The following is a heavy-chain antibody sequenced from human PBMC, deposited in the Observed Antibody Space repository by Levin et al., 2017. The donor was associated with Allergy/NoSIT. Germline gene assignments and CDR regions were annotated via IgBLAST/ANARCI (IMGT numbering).Heavy chain of an antibody. D-gene: IGHD3-9*01. J-gene: IGHJ4*02. CDR1: GFTFSSYA. CDR3: AGGGRDYVILTGCPDY. V-gene: IGHV3-30-3*01. Sequence: GGSLRLSCAASGFTFSSYAMHWVRQAPGKGLEWVAVISYDGSNKYYADSVKGRFTISRDNSKNTLYLQMNSLRAEDTAVYYCAGGGRDYVILTGCPDYWGQGTLVTVSS. CDR2: ISYDGSNK.